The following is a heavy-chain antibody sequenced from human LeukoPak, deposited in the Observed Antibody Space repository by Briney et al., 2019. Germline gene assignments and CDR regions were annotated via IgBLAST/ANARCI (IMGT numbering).Heavy chain of an antibody. D-gene: IGHD6-6*01. Sequence: GGSLRLSCAASGFTFSSYSMNWVRQAPGKGLEWVSSISSGSTYMYYADSVKGRFTISRDNAQNSMYLQMNSLRAEDTAVYYCGRVGGRSKAAKGDAFDIWGPGTMVTVSS. CDR1: GFTFSSYS. CDR2: ISSGSTYM. J-gene: IGHJ3*02. CDR3: GRVGGRSKAAKGDAFDI. V-gene: IGHV3-21*01.